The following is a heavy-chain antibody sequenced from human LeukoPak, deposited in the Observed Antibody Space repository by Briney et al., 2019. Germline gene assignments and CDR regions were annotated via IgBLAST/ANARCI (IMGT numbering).Heavy chain of an antibody. CDR3: ARTRYYYNSRSYGAPYYFDY. Sequence: SETLSLTCTVSGGSIIISSYYWGWIRQPPGKGLEWIGSIYYSGSTYYNPSLKSRVTISVDTPKNQFSLKLSSVTAADTAVYYCARTRYYYNSRSYGAPYYFDYWGQGTLVTVSS. CDR2: IYYSGST. D-gene: IGHD3-10*01. J-gene: IGHJ4*02. CDR1: GGSIIISSYY. V-gene: IGHV4-39*01.